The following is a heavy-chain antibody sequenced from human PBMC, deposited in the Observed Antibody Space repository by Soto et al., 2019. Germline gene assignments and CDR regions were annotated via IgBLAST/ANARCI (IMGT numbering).Heavy chain of an antibody. D-gene: IGHD3-16*02. Sequence: QVQLVESGGGVVQPGRSLRLSCAASGFTFSSYGMHWVRQAPGKGLEWVAVIWYDGSNKYYADSVKGRFTISRDNSKNTLYLQMNSLRAEDTAVYYCARAMGLTYDYVWGSYHQGFDYWGQGTLVTVSS. CDR2: IWYDGSNK. CDR3: ARAMGLTYDYVWGSYHQGFDY. CDR1: GFTFSSYG. J-gene: IGHJ4*02. V-gene: IGHV3-33*01.